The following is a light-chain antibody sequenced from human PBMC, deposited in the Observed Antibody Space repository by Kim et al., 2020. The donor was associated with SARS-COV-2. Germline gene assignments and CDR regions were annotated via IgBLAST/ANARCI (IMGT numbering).Light chain of an antibody. V-gene: IGLV2-14*03. CDR1: SSDVGYYNP. Sequence: GQSGTISATGTSSDVGYYNPVSWYQHSPGKAPNLIIYDVSERASGVSDRFSGSQSGNTASLTISGLRAEDEADYYCSSHTTSSTYVFGSGTRVTVL. CDR2: DVS. J-gene: IGLJ1*01. CDR3: SSHTTSSTYV.